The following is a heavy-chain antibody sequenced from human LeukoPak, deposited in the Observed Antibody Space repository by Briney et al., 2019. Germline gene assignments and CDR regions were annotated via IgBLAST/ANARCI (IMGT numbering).Heavy chain of an antibody. CDR2: IIPIFGTA. CDR1: GGTFSSYA. CDR3: AAHPSVGTRYYYYYYMDV. D-gene: IGHD4-23*01. J-gene: IGHJ6*03. V-gene: IGHV1-69*13. Sequence: GASVKVSCKASGGTFSSYAISWVRQAPGQGLEWMGRIIPIFGTANYAQKFQGRVTITADESTSTAYMELSSLRSEDTAVYYCAAHPSVGTRYYYYYYMDVWGKGTTVTVSS.